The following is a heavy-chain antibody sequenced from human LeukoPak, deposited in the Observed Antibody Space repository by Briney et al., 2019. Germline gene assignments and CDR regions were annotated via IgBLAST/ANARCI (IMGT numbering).Heavy chain of an antibody. CDR2: IYNSGST. D-gene: IGHD5-18*01. CDR3: ARGGYSYGYDDDFEY. V-gene: IGHV4-59*11. Sequence: SETLSLTCTVSGGSISSHYWSWIRQPPGKGLEWIGYIYNSGSTSYNPSFKSRVTISVDTSKNHFSLKLTSVTAADTAVYYCARGGYSYGYDDDFEYWGQGILVTVSS. J-gene: IGHJ4*02. CDR1: GGSISSHY.